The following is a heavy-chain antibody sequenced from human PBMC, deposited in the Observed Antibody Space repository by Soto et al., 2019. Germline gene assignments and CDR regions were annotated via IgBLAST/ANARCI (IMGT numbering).Heavy chain of an antibody. CDR1: GGTFSNDI. Sequence: GASVKVSCKTSGGTFSNDIITWVRQAPGQGLEWMGGIIPIFGTANYAQKFQGRVTITADESTSTAYMELSSLRSEDTAVYYCARDLVPLSLPSMVTGPHYYYYGMDVWGQGTTVTVSS. CDR2: IIPIFGTA. CDR3: ARDLVPLSLPSMVTGPHYYYYGMDV. D-gene: IGHD5-18*01. J-gene: IGHJ6*02. V-gene: IGHV1-69*13.